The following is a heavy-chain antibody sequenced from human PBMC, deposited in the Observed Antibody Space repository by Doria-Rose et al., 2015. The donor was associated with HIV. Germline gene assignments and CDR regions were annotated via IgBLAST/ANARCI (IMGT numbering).Heavy chain of an antibody. J-gene: IGHJ4*02. CDR1: GGSISHYY. CDR3: ARVLSGTYDY. CDR2: IFYTGIT. D-gene: IGHD1-26*01. Sequence: VQLVESGPGLVKPSETLSLTCSVSGGSISHYYWSWIRQPPGKGLEYIGDIFYTGITNYSPSLKSRVSVSIDTSKNKFSLRLSSVTAADTAVYYCARVLSGTYDYWSQGTLVTVSS. V-gene: IGHV4-59*01.